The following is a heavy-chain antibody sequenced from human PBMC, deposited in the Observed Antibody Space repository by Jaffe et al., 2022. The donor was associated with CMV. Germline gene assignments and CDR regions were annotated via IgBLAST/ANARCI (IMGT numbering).Heavy chain of an antibody. D-gene: IGHD2-21*02. CDR2: INPNSGDT. CDR1: GYNFSGHY. CDR3: ARGKEEVATSDWYFDL. J-gene: IGHJ2*01. V-gene: IGHV1-2*02. Sequence: QVQVVQSGAEVKKPGASVKVSCKASGYNFSGHYIHWVRQAPGQGLEWMGWINPNSGDTNYVKKLQGRVAMTRDTSINTAYMELNRLTSDDTAVYYCARGKEEVATSDWYFDLWGRGTLITVSS.